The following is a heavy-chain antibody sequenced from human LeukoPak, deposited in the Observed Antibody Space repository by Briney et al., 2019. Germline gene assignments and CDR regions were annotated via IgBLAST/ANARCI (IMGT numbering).Heavy chain of an antibody. CDR2: ISAYNGNT. D-gene: IGHD2-2*01. CDR3: AREAIDCSSTSCANFDY. V-gene: IGHV1-18*01. CDR1: GYTFSSYG. J-gene: IGHJ4*02. Sequence: ASVKVSCTASGYTFSSYGISWVRQAPGQGLEWMGWISAYNGNTNYAQKLQGRVTMTRDTSTSTVYMELSSLRSEDTAVYYCAREAIDCSSTSCANFDYWGQGTLVTASS.